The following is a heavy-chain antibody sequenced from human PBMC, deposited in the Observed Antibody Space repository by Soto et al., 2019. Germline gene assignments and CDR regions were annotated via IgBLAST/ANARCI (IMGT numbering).Heavy chain of an antibody. D-gene: IGHD4-17*01. CDR2: ISYDGSNK. V-gene: IGHV3-30-3*01. J-gene: IGHJ4*02. CDR3: PSPYGDTGYFDY. CDR1: GFTFSSYA. Sequence: QVQLVESGGGVVQPGRSLRLSCAASGFTFSSYAMHWVRQAPGKGLEWVAVISYDGSNKYYADSVKGRFTISRDNSKNTLYLQMNSLRAEDTAVYYCPSPYGDTGYFDYWGQGTLVPVSS.